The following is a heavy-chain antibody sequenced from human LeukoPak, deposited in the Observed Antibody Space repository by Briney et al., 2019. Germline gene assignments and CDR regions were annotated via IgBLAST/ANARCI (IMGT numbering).Heavy chain of an antibody. Sequence: GRSLRLSCAASGFTFSSYGMHWVRQAPGKGLEWVAVISYDGSNKYYADSVKGRFTISRDNSKNTLYLQMSSLRAEDTAVYYCTRVILKAFAYWGQGTLVTVSS. J-gene: IGHJ4*02. V-gene: IGHV3-30*03. CDR1: GFTFSSYG. CDR2: ISYDGSNK. CDR3: TRVILKAFAY. D-gene: IGHD3-16*01.